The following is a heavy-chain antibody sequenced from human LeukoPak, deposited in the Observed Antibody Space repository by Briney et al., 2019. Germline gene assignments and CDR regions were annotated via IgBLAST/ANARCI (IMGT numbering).Heavy chain of an antibody. V-gene: IGHV1-18*04. J-gene: IGHJ4*02. Sequence: GASVKVSCKASGYTFTGYYMHWVRQAPGQGLEWMGWISAYNGNTNYAQKLQGRVTMTTDTSTSTAYMELRSLRSDDTAVYYCARASYSYDINGWVPFDYWGQGTLVTVSS. CDR3: ARASYSYDINGWVPFDY. CDR2: ISAYNGNT. D-gene: IGHD3-22*01. CDR1: GYTFTGYY.